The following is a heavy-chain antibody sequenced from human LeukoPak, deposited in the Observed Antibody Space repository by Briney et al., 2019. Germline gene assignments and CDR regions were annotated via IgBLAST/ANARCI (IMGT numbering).Heavy chain of an antibody. V-gene: IGHV3-23*01. Sequence: PGGSLRLSCAASGFSFSSYAMGWVRQAPGKGLEWVSTITSRSEQIWNVDSVRGRFTISRDNSKNTLYLQMNSLRAEDTALYYCVRDRRFPDDVFDIWGQGTMVTVSS. D-gene: IGHD2-21*01. CDR3: VRDRRFPDDVFDI. J-gene: IGHJ3*02. CDR1: GFSFSSYA. CDR2: ITSRSEQI.